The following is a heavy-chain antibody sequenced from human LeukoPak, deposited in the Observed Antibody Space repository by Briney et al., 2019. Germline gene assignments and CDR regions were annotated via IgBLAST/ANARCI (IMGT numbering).Heavy chain of an antibody. V-gene: IGHV3-33*08. Sequence: TGGSLRLSCAASGFTFSDYYMSWIRQAPGKGLEWVAVIWYDGSNKYYADSVKGRFTISRDNSKNTLYLQMNSLRAEDTAVYYCARDRERYFDWLLSPYYYYGMDVWGQGTTVTVSS. D-gene: IGHD3-9*01. CDR1: GFTFSDYY. CDR2: IWYDGSNK. CDR3: ARDRERYFDWLLSPYYYYGMDV. J-gene: IGHJ6*02.